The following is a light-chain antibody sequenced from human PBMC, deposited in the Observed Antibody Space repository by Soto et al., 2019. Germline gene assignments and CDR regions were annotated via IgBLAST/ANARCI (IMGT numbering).Light chain of an antibody. CDR1: QSVSSY. J-gene: IGKJ1*01. Sequence: ATLSLSPGESAGLCCRASQSVSSYLAWYQQKPGQAPRLLIYDASTRAAGISARFSGSGSGTEFTLTISILQSEDFAVYYCQQYIDWPPGTFGQVSIVDIK. CDR3: QQYIDWPPGT. CDR2: DAS. V-gene: IGKV3-15*01.